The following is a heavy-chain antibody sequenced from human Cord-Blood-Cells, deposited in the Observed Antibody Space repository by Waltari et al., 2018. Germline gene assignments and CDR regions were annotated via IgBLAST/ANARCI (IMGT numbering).Heavy chain of an antibody. J-gene: IGHJ4*02. Sequence: QLQLQESGPGLVKPSETLSLTCTVSGGSISSSSYYWGWIRQPHGKGLEWIGSIYYSGSTYYNPSLKSRVTISVDTSKNQFSLKLSSVTAADTAVYYCATRKPYCSSTSCYPPMVDYWGQGTLVTVSS. CDR1: GGSISSSSYY. V-gene: IGHV4-39*07. CDR2: IYYSGST. CDR3: ATRKPYCSSTSCYPPMVDY. D-gene: IGHD2-2*01.